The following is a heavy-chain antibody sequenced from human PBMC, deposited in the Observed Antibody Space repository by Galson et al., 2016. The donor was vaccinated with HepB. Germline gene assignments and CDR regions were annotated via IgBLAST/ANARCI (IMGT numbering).Heavy chain of an antibody. CDR1: GFTFSSYT. CDR3: ARGGYDFWSGYYPLDAFDI. J-gene: IGHJ3*02. V-gene: IGHV3-21*01. CDR2: ISRSSSYI. Sequence: SLRLSCAASGFTFSSYTMNWVRQAPGKGLEWVSSISRSSSYIYYADSVKGRFTISSDNSKNSLYLQMNSLGAEDTAVYYCARGGYDFWSGYYPLDAFDIWGQGTMVTVSS. D-gene: IGHD3-3*01.